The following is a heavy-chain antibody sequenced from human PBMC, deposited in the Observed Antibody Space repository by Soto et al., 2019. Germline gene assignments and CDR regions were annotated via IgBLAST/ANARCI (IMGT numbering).Heavy chain of an antibody. CDR1: GATFSTTG. CDR2: IIPLFGTP. Sequence: QVQLVQSGAEVRKPGSSLRVSCKSSGATFSTTGISWVRQAPGQGLEWMGGIIPLFGTPKYARKFQGRVSITADESTNTVYRELNSLRHDDAAVYYCARASPVICGGVTCYRLDSSFDSWGQGSLVIVSS. V-gene: IGHV1-69*01. J-gene: IGHJ5*01. D-gene: IGHD2-21*01. CDR3: ARASPVICGGVTCYRLDSSFDS.